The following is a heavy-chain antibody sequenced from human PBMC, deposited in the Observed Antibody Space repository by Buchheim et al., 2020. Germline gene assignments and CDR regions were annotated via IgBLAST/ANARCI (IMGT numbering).Heavy chain of an antibody. CDR2: ISPRNYT. V-gene: IGHV3-11*05. CDR1: GFSFSDYY. Sequence: QVQLVESGGGVVQPGRSLRLSCATSGFSFSDYYMSWIRQAPGKGLEWLSYISPRNYTDYADSVKGRFTISRDNAKNSLYLQMNSLRAEDAALYYCAKGYSLPAALSRRYYYYYMDVWGKGTT. CDR3: AKGYSLPAALSRRYYYYYMDV. J-gene: IGHJ6*03. D-gene: IGHD2-2*01.